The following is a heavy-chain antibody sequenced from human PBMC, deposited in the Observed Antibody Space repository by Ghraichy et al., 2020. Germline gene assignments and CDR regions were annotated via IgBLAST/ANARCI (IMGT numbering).Heavy chain of an antibody. CDR2: INHSGST. Sequence: SETLSLTCAVYGGSFSGYYWSWIRQPPGKGLEWIGEINHSGSTNYNPSLKSRVTISVDTSKNQFSLKLSSVTAADTAVYYCARGGTYYYGSGSYYRIDYWGQGTLVTVSS. D-gene: IGHD3-10*01. CDR1: GGSFSGYY. CDR3: ARGGTYYYGSGSYYRIDY. J-gene: IGHJ4*02. V-gene: IGHV4-34*01.